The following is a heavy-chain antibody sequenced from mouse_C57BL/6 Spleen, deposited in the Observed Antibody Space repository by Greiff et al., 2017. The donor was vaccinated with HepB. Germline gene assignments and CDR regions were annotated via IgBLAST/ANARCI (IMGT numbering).Heavy chain of an antibody. D-gene: IGHD2-12*01. CDR2: INPSNGGT. Sequence: VQLQQSGPELVKPGASVKISCKASGYSFTGYYMNWVKQSPEKSLEWIGEINPSNGGTTYNQKFKAKATLTVDKSSSTAYMQLKSLTSEDSAVYYCARSGCYESFDYWGQGTTLTVSS. V-gene: IGHV1-42*01. J-gene: IGHJ2*01. CDR3: ARSGCYESFDY. CDR1: GYSFTGYY.